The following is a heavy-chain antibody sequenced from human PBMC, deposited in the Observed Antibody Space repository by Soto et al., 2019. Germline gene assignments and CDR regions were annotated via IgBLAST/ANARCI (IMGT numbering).Heavy chain of an antibody. CDR1: GYTLTELS. CDR3: ATSILGYCSGGSCYSHYYYGMDV. J-gene: IGHJ6*02. Sequence: ASVKVSCKVSGYTLTELSMHWVRQAPGKGLEWMGGFDPEDGETIYAQKFQGRVTMTEDTSTDTAYMELSSLRSEDTAVYYCATSILGYCSGGSCYSHYYYGMDVWGQGTTVTVSS. D-gene: IGHD2-15*01. V-gene: IGHV1-24*01. CDR2: FDPEDGET.